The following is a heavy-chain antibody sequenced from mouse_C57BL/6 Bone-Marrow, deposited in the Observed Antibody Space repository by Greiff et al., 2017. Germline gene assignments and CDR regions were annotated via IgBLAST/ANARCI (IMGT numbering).Heavy chain of an antibody. J-gene: IGHJ4*01. D-gene: IGHD1-1*01. CDR2: IWSGGST. CDR3: ARATTGLMDY. Sequence: VKLVESGPGLVQPSQSLSITCTVSGFSLTSYGVHWVRQSPGKGLEWLGVIWSGGSTDYNAAFISRLSISKDNSKSQVFFKMNSLQADDTAIYYCARATTGLMDYWGQGTSVTVSS. CDR1: GFSLTSYG. V-gene: IGHV2-2*01.